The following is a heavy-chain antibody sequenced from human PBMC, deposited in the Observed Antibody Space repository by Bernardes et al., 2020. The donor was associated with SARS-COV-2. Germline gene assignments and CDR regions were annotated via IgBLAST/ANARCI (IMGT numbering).Heavy chain of an antibody. CDR2: TYYRSKWYN. Sequence: QTLSLTCAIPVDSVSSNTAAWNWIRQSPSSCLEWLGSTYYRSKWYNDSAVSAKSRITINPDTSKNQFSLQLYSVTPEDTAVYYCARGWTNFDYWGQGTLVTVSS. CDR1: VDSVSSNTAA. D-gene: IGHD3-3*01. CDR3: ARGWTNFDY. V-gene: IGHV6-1*01. J-gene: IGHJ4*02.